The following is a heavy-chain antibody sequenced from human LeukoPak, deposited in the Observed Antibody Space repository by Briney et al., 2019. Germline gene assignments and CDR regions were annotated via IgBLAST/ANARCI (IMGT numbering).Heavy chain of an antibody. CDR2: IYYSRTN. J-gene: IGHJ5*02. Sequence: SETLSLTCTVSGGSISSSSHYWGWIRQPPGKGLEWIGSIYYSRTNAYYPSRKSRVTMSVGTSKNQFSLKLSSVTAADTAVYYCVRWQSGSMFHPPWGQGTLVTVSS. CDR3: VRWQSGSMFHPP. V-gene: IGHV4-39*01. D-gene: IGHD3-10*02. CDR1: GGSISSSSHY.